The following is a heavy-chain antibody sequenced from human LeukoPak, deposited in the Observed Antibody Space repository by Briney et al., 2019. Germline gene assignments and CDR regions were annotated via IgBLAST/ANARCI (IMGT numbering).Heavy chain of an antibody. V-gene: IGHV4-34*01. CDR1: GGSFSGYY. CDR3: ARGDYDFWSGPATPFDI. D-gene: IGHD3-3*01. CDR2: IYYSGST. J-gene: IGHJ3*02. Sequence: PSETLSLTCAVYGGSFSGYYWGWIRQPPGKGLEWIGSIYYSGSTYYNPSLKSRVTISVDTSKNQFSLKLSSVTAADTAVYYCARGDYDFWSGPATPFDIWGQGTMVTVSS.